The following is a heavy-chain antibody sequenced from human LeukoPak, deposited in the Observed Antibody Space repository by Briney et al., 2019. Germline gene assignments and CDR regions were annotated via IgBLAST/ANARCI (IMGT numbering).Heavy chain of an antibody. V-gene: IGHV4-59*01. J-gene: IGHJ5*02. D-gene: IGHD4-17*01. CDR2: IYYSGST. Sequence: SETLSLTCTVSGDSITTCYWSWIRQPPGQGLEWIGHIYYSGSTNYNPSLKSRVTISVDTSKNQFSLKLTSVTAADTAVYYCARDGVKTVTGRWGWFDPWGQGTLVTVSS. CDR1: GDSITTCY. CDR3: ARDGVKTVTGRWGWFDP.